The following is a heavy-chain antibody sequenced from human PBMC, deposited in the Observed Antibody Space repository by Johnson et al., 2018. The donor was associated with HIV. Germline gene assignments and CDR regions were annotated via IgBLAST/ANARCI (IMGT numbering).Heavy chain of an antibody. CDR3: TTYGHVDIVATIGDAFDI. D-gene: IGHD5-12*01. CDR2: IKSKTDGGTT. V-gene: IGHV3-15*01. J-gene: IGHJ3*02. CDR1: GFTFSSYW. Sequence: VQLVESGGGLVHPGGSLRLSCAASGFTFSSYWMHWVRQAPGKGLVWVGRIKSKTDGGTTDYAAPVKGRFTISRDDSKNTLYLQMNSLKTEDTAVYYCTTYGHVDIVATIGDAFDIWGQGTMVTVSS.